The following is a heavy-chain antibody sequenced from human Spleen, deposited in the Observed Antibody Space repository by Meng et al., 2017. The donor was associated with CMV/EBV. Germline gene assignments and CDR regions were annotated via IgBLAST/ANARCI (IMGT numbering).Heavy chain of an antibody. D-gene: IGHD2-2*01. J-gene: IGHJ4*02. CDR3: ATGSVPAYFDY. CDR2: IKTETDGGTA. V-gene: IGHV3-15*01. Sequence: AASGFTVSHAWMSWVRQAPGKGLEWVGRIKTETDGGTADYAAPVKGRFTISRDGSKNTLYLQMNSLKTEDTAVYYCATGSVPAYFDYWGQGTLVTVS. CDR1: GFTVSHAW.